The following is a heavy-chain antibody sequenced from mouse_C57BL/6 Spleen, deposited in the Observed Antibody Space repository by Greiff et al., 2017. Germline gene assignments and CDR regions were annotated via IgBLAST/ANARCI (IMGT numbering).Heavy chain of an antibody. CDR2: IHPSPGDT. D-gene: IGHD1-1*01. Sequence: EVQLQQSGPELVKPGASVKISCKASGYSFTGYYMHWVKQRPEKGLEWIGEIHPSPGDTTYNQTFKAKATLTVDKSSSTAYMQLKSLTSEDSAVYYCARRDGSSGWFAYWGQGTLVTVSA. CDR1: GYSFTGYY. CDR3: ARRDGSSGWFAY. J-gene: IGHJ3*01. V-gene: IGHV1-42*01.